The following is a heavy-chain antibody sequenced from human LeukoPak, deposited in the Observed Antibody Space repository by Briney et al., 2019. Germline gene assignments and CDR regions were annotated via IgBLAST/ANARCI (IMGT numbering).Heavy chain of an antibody. Sequence: GGSLRLSFSASGFTFSRYAMHWVRQPPGKGLEYVSAITNNGRSTYYADSVKGRFTISRDNSKNTLYLQMSSLRAEDTAVYYCASTYSYDSSGYYPFDYWGQGTLVTVPS. CDR1: GFTFSRYA. J-gene: IGHJ4*02. V-gene: IGHV3-64D*06. CDR3: ASTYSYDSSGYYPFDY. D-gene: IGHD3-22*01. CDR2: ITNNGRST.